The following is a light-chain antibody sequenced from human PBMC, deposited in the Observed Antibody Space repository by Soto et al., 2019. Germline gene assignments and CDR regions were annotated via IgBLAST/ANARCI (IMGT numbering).Light chain of an antibody. J-gene: IGKJ1*01. Sequence: EIVLTKSPGSLSLSPGQRATLSCRASQSVDTTFFAWYQKKPGQAPRLLIYGASKRPPGIPDRFSGSGSGTDFTLIISRLEPEDFAVYYCQQYMSSVTFGQGTKVEIK. CDR2: GAS. CDR3: QQYMSSVT. V-gene: IGKV3-20*01. CDR1: QSVDTTF.